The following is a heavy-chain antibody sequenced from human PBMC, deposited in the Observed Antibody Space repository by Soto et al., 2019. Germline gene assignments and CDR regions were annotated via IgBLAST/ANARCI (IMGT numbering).Heavy chain of an antibody. CDR2: INAGNGNT. J-gene: IGHJ4*02. CDR3: ARDLRVVGATDNRDFDY. D-gene: IGHD1-26*01. Sequence: RASVKVSCKASGYTFTSYAMNWVRQAPGQRLEWMGWINAGNGNTKYSQKLQGRVTMTTDTSTSTAYMELRSLRSDDTTVYYCARDLRVVGATDNRDFDYWGQGTLVTVSS. V-gene: IGHV1-3*01. CDR1: GYTFTSYA.